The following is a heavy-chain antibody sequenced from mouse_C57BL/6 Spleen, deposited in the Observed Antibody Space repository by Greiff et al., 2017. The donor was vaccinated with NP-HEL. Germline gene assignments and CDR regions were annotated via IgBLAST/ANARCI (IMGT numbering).Heavy chain of an antibody. CDR3: AKESYYGTPGAMDY. D-gene: IGHD1-1*01. V-gene: IGHV2-3*01. J-gene: IGHJ4*01. CDR1: GFSLTSYG. CDR2: IWGNGST. Sequence: VKLVESGPGLVAPSQSLSITCTVSGFSLTSYGVSWVRQPPGRGLEWLGVIWGNGSTNYHSALTSRLSMSKDKSKSQVFLKLNSLQTDDTATYYCAKESYYGTPGAMDYWGQGTSVTVSS.